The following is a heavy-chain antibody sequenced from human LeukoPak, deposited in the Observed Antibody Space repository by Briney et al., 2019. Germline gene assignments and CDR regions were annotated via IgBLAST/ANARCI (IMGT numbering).Heavy chain of an antibody. CDR2: ISYDGSNQ. V-gene: IGHV3-30*03. D-gene: IGHD5-12*01. CDR1: GFTFSSYG. CDR3: ATGGYEDY. Sequence: GGSLRLSCAASGFTFSSYGMHWVRQAPGKGLEWVALISYDGSNQYYADSVKGRFTISRDNSKNTLYLQMNSLRVEDTAVYYCATGGYEDYWGQGTLVTVSS. J-gene: IGHJ4*02.